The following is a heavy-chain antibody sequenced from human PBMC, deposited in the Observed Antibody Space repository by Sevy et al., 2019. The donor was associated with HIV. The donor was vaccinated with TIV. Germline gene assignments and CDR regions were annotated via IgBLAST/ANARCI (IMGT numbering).Heavy chain of an antibody. V-gene: IGHV3-30-3*01. CDR3: ASDHVLLWFGESTYYYYGMDV. D-gene: IGHD3-10*01. Sequence: GGSLRLSCAASGFTFSSYAMHWVRQAPGKGLEWVAVISYDGSNKYYADSVKGRFTISRDNSKNTLYLQMNSLRAEDTAVYYCASDHVLLWFGESTYYYYGMDVWGQGTTVTVSS. CDR2: ISYDGSNK. J-gene: IGHJ6*02. CDR1: GFTFSSYA.